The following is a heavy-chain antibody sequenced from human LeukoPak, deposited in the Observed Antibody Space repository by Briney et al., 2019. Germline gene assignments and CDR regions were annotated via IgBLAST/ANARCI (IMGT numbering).Heavy chain of an antibody. CDR2: IYYSGST. V-gene: IGHV4-59*01. D-gene: IGHD3-3*01. J-gene: IGHJ5*02. Sequence: PSETLSLTCTVSGGSISTYYWSWIRQPPGKGLEWIGYIYYSGSTNYNPSLKSRVTISVDTSKNQFSLKLSSVTAADTAVYYCARVILLEWDNWFDPWGQGTLVTVSS. CDR1: GGSISTYY. CDR3: ARVILLEWDNWFDP.